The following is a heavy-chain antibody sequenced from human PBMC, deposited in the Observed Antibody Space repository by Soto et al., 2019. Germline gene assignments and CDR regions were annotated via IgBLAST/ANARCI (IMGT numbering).Heavy chain of an antibody. CDR3: ARGPSGDKVDY. V-gene: IGHV4-59*08. D-gene: IGHD7-27*01. CDR2: IYYSGST. Sequence: SETLSLTCTVSGGSISSYYWSWIRQPPGKGLEWIGYIYYSGSTNNNPSLKSRVTISVDTSKNQFSLKLSSVSVADTAVYYCARGPSGDKVDYWGQGTLVTVSS. J-gene: IGHJ4*02. CDR1: GGSISSYY.